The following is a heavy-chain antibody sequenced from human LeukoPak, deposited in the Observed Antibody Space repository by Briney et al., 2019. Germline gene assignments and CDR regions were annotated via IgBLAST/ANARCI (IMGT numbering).Heavy chain of an antibody. J-gene: IGHJ4*02. CDR3: ARDVSYYDSSGYYYV. Sequence: GGSLRLSCAASGFTFSSYGMHWVRQAPGKGLEWVAVISYGGSNKYYADSVKGRFTISRDNSKNTLYLQMNSLRAEDTAVYYCARDVSYYDSSGYYYVWGQGTLVTVSS. CDR1: GFTFSSYG. D-gene: IGHD3-22*01. V-gene: IGHV3-30*03. CDR2: ISYGGSNK.